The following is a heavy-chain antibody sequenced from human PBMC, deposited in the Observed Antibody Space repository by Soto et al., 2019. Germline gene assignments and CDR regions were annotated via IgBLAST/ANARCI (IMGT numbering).Heavy chain of an antibody. D-gene: IGHD3-10*01. V-gene: IGHV3-23*01. J-gene: IGHJ6*02. CDR1: GFTFSSYA. CDR2: ISGSGGST. CDR3: AKWGYYGSGSYYAYYYGMDV. Sequence: GGSLRLSCAASGFTFSSYAMSWVRQAPGKGLEWVSAISGSGGSTYYADSVKGRFTISRDNSKNTLYLQMNSLRAEDTAVYCCAKWGYYGSGSYYAYYYGMDVWGQGTTVTVSS.